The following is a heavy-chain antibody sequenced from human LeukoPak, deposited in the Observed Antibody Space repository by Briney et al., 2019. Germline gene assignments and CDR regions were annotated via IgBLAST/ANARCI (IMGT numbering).Heavy chain of an antibody. CDR3: ARDPGDSGWFPHFDY. CDR1: GDSVSSNSAA. Sequence: SQTLSLTCAISGDSVSSNSAAWNWIRQSPSRGLEWLGRTYYRSKWHNDYAVSVRSRITINPDTSKNQFSLQLNSVTPEDTAVYYCARDPGDSGWFPHFDYWGQGTLVTVSS. CDR2: TYYRSKWHN. J-gene: IGHJ4*02. D-gene: IGHD6-19*01. V-gene: IGHV6-1*01.